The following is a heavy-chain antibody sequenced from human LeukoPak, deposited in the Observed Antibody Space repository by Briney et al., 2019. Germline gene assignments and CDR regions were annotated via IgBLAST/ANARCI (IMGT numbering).Heavy chain of an antibody. J-gene: IGHJ5*02. V-gene: IGHV4-59*01. CDR3: ARAPTYYDILTGYGWFDP. Sequence: SETLSLTCTVSGGSISSYYWSWIRQPPGKGLEWIGYIYYSGSTNYNPSLKSRVTISVDTSKNQFSLKLSSVTAADTAVYYCARAPTYYDILTGYGWFDPWGQGTLVTVSS. CDR2: IYYSGST. D-gene: IGHD3-9*01. CDR1: GGSISSYY.